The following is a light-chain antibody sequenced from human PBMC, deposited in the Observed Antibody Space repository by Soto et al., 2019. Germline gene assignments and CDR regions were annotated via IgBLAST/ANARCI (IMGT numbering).Light chain of an antibody. CDR2: GAS. V-gene: IGKV3-20*01. Sequence: EIVLTQSPGTLSLSPGERATLSCRTSQSVSNNYLAWYQQKPGQAPRLLIYGASSRATGIPDRFSGSVSGTDFTLSISRLEPEDFAVYYCQQYSSLWTFGQATKV. CDR1: QSVSNNY. CDR3: QQYSSLWT. J-gene: IGKJ1*01.